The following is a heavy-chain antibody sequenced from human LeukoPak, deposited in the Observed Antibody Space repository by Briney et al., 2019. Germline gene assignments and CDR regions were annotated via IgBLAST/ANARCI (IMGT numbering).Heavy chain of an antibody. CDR2: IIPIFGTA. CDR1: GGTFSSYA. CDR3: ARGADLPYYMDV. Sequence: SVKVSCKASGGTFSSYAISWVRQAPGQGLEWMGGIIPIFGTANYAQKFQGRVTISADESTSTAYMELSSLRSEDTAVYYCARGADLPYYMDVWGKGTTVTVSS. J-gene: IGHJ6*03. V-gene: IGHV1-69*13.